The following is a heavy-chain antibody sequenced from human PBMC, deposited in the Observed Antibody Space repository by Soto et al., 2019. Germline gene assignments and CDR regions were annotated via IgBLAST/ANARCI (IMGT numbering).Heavy chain of an antibody. CDR1: GFTFSSYG. J-gene: IGHJ6*02. CDR2: IWYDGSNK. CDR3: ARDLVVPASASGYYYYYGMDV. Sequence: PGGSLRLSCAASGFTFSSYGMHWVRQAPGKGLEWVAVIWYDGSNKYYADSVKGRFTISRDNSKNTLYLQMNSLRAEDTAVYYCARDLVVPASASGYYYYYGMDVRGQGTTVTVSS. D-gene: IGHD2-2*01. V-gene: IGHV3-33*01.